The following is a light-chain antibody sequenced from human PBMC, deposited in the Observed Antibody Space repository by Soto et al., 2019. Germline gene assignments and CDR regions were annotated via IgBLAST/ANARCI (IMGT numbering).Light chain of an antibody. CDR2: GAS. Sequence: EIVMTQSPATLSVSPGERATLSFRASESVSSNLAWYQHKPGQAPRLLIYGASSRATGIPDRFSGSGSGTDFTLTISRLEPEDFAVYYCQQYGSSLGVTFGGGTKVDIK. V-gene: IGKV3-20*01. J-gene: IGKJ4*01. CDR1: ESVSSN. CDR3: QQYGSSLGVT.